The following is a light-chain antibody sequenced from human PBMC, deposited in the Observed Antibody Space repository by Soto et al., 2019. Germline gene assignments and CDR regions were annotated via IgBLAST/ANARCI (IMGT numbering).Light chain of an antibody. CDR3: CSYAGTSTWV. Sequence: QSALTQPASVSGSPGQSITISCTGASSDIGSYNFVSWYQQHPGKARKLMIYADTKRPSGVSNRFSGAKSGNTASLTISGLQAEDESDYYCCSYAGTSTWVFGGGTKVTVL. CDR2: ADT. CDR1: SSDIGSYNF. V-gene: IGLV2-23*01. J-gene: IGLJ3*02.